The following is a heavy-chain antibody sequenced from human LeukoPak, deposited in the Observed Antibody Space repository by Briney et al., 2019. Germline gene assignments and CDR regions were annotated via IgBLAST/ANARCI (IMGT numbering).Heavy chain of an antibody. Sequence: ASVKVSCKASGGTFSSYAISWVRQAPGQGLEWMGGIIPIFGTANYAQKFQGRVTITTDESTSTAYMELSSLRSEDTAVYYCASSTNRGKFNYWGQGTLVTVSS. V-gene: IGHV1-69*05. CDR1: GGTFSSYA. CDR2: IIPIFGTA. J-gene: IGHJ4*02. D-gene: IGHD7-27*01. CDR3: ASSTNRGKFNY.